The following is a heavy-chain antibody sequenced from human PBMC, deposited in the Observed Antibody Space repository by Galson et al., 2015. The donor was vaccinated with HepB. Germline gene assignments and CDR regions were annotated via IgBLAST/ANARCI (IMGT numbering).Heavy chain of an antibody. CDR3: ARLGAAAGFSGY. D-gene: IGHD6-13*01. J-gene: IGHJ4*02. CDR2: ISAYNGNT. V-gene: IGHV1-18*01. CDR1: GYTFTTFG. Sequence: SVKVSCKASGYTFTTFGITWVRQAPGQGLEWMGWISAYNGNTNYAQKFQGRVSMTTDTSTSTAYMELKSLRYDDTAVYYCARLGAAAGFSGYWGQGTLVTVSS.